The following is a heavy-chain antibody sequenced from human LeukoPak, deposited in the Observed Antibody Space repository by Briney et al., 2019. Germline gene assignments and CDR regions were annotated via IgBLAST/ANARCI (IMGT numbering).Heavy chain of an antibody. CDR1: GYNFTNYC. CDR3: ARQGCSSTSCYWDYMDV. CDR2: IYPGDSDT. J-gene: IGHJ6*03. D-gene: IGHD2-2*01. Sequence: GESLKISRKVSGYNFTNYCIAWVRQMPGKGLEWMGIIYPGDSDTRYSPSFQGQVTISADKSISTAYLQWSSLKASDTAMYYCARQGCSSTSCYWDYMDVWGKGTTVTVSS. V-gene: IGHV5-51*01.